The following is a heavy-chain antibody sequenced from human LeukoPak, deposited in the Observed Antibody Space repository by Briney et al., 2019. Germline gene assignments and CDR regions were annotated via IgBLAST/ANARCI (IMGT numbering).Heavy chain of an antibody. CDR3: ARDNGRNGFDI. J-gene: IGHJ3*02. V-gene: IGHV3-74*01. CDR1: GFTFSRYW. CDR2: ISSDGSRI. Sequence: GGSLRLSCVASGFTFSRYWMHWVRQAPGKGLVWVSRISSDGSRISYADSVKGRFTISRDDAKKTLDLQMNSLRAEDTAVYFCARDNGRNGFDIWGQGTMVTVSS.